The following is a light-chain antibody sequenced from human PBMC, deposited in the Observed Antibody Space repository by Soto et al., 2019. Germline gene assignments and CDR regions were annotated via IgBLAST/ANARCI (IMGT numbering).Light chain of an antibody. J-gene: IGKJ5*01. Sequence: EIVMTHSPATLSVSPVEIATLSFRASQSVSSNLAWYQQKPGQAPRLLIYGASTRATGIPDRFSGSGSGTHFTLTISRLEPGDFAVYYCQHFGGTTFTFGQGTRLEIK. CDR2: GAS. CDR3: QHFGGTTFT. V-gene: IGKV3D-15*01. CDR1: QSVSSN.